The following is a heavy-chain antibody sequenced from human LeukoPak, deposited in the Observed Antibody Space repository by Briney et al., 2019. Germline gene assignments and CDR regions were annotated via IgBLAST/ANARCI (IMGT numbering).Heavy chain of an antibody. D-gene: IGHD6-13*01. J-gene: IGHJ4*02. CDR1: GGTFSSYA. CDR2: IIPIFGTA. CDR3: ATSTGSLAAGNFDY. V-gene: IGHV1-69*06. Sequence: HWASVKVSCKASGGTFSSYAISWVRQAPGQGLEWMGGIIPIFGTANYAQKFQGRVTITADKSTSTAYMELSSLRSEDTAVYYCATSTGSLAAGNFDYWGQGTLVTVSS.